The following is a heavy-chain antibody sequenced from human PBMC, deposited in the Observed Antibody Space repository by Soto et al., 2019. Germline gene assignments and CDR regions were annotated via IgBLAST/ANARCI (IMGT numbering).Heavy chain of an antibody. V-gene: IGHV3-23*01. CDR3: ARIRGYWYGLDV. CDR2: ITATGGNT. J-gene: IGHJ6*02. CDR1: GFPLSTYG. D-gene: IGHD3-10*01. Sequence: EVQLLESGGGLVQPGGSLRLSCAASGFPLSTYGMTWVRQAPGKGLEWVSAITATGGNTYYVDFVKGRFTSSRDNSKNMLYLQVNSLRVEDTAVYYCARIRGYWYGLDVWGQGTTVTGSS.